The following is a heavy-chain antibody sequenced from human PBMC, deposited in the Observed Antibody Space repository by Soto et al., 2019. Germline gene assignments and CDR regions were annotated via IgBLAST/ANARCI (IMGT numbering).Heavy chain of an antibody. V-gene: IGHV4-39*01. CDR2: IYYSGST. Sequence: QLQLQESGPGLVKPSETLSLTCTVSGGSISSSSYYWGWIRQPPGKGLEWIGGIYYSGSTYYNPSLKSRVTISVDTSKNQSSLKLSSVTAADTAVYYCARPTDYGDYVFDYWGQGTLVTVSS. CDR1: GGSISSSSYY. D-gene: IGHD4-17*01. J-gene: IGHJ4*02. CDR3: ARPTDYGDYVFDY.